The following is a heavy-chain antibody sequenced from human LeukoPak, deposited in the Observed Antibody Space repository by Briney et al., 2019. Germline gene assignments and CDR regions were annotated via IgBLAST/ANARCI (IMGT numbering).Heavy chain of an antibody. J-gene: IGHJ4*02. CDR2: IIPILGIA. CDR1: GGTFSSYA. V-gene: IGHV1-69*04. CDR3: ASHKPDILTGGGFDY. Sequence: SVKVSCKASGGTFSSYAISWVRQAPGQGLEWMGRIIPILGIANYAQKFQGRVTITADKSTSTAYMELSSLRSEDTAVYYCASHKPDILTGGGFDYWGQGTLVTVSS. D-gene: IGHD3-9*01.